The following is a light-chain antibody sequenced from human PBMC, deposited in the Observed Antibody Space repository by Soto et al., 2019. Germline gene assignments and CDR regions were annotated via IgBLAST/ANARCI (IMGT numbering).Light chain of an antibody. Sequence: DIQMAQSPSSVSASVGDRVTITCRASQGISSRLAWYQQKPGKAPNLLIYAASSLQSGVPSRFSGSGSETDFTLTIGSLQPEDFATYYCQQSNSFPLTFGGGTKVEIK. V-gene: IGKV1-12*01. J-gene: IGKJ4*01. CDR2: AAS. CDR3: QQSNSFPLT. CDR1: QGISSR.